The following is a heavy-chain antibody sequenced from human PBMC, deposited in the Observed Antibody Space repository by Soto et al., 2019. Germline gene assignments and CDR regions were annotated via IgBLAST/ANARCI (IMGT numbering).Heavy chain of an antibody. CDR3: ARDLHYAISYYGMDV. CDR2: ISPYNGNT. D-gene: IGHD4-17*01. J-gene: IGHJ6*02. V-gene: IGHV1-18*01. Sequence: QIKLVQSGAEVKKPGASVRVSCKASGSTFTSYGISWVRQAPGQGLEGMGWISPYNGNTNYAQTFRGRVTMTTDTSRSTGYVELRSLRIDYTAVYYCARDLHYAISYYGMDVWVRGTTVAVSS. CDR1: GSTFTSYG.